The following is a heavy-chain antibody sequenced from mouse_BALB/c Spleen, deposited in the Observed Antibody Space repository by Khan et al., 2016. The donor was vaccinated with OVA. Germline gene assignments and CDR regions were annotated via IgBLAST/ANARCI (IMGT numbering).Heavy chain of an antibody. Sequence: QVTLKESGPGILQPSQTLSLTCSFSGFSLSSSGMGVSWIRQPSGKGLEWLAHIYWDDDQRYNPSLKSRLTVSKDTSRNQVFLNITNVDTAETATYYCARSRWLHSYAMDYWGQGTSVIVSS. D-gene: IGHD2-3*01. V-gene: IGHV8-12*01. CDR3: ARSRWLHSYAMDY. CDR2: IYWDDDQ. CDR1: GFSLSSSGMG. J-gene: IGHJ4*01.